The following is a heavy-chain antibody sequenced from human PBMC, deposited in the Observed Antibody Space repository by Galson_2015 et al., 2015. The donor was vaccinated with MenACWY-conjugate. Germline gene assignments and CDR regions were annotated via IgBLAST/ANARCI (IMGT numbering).Heavy chain of an antibody. D-gene: IGHD6-13*01. CDR3: ARDLVGSSSWEDDAFDI. Sequence: GLEWVSYISGSSRSIYYADSVKGRFTISRDNAKNLLYLQMNSLRAEDTAVYYCARDLVGSSSWEDDAFDIWGQGTMVTVSS. CDR2: ISGSSRSI. V-gene: IGHV3-48*01. J-gene: IGHJ3*02.